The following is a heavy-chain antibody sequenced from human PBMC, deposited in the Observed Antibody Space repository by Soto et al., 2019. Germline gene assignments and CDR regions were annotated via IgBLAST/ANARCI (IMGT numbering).Heavy chain of an antibody. CDR1: GYTFTSYG. J-gene: IGHJ6*02. CDR2: ISAYNGNT. CDR3: ARELEKLVYYYSYGIDV. D-gene: IGHD6-13*01. Sequence: ASVKVSCKASGYTFTSYGISWVRQAPGQGLEWMGWISAYNGNTNYAQKLQGRVTMTTDTSTSTAYMELRSLRSDDTAVYYCARELEKLVYYYSYGIDVWGQGTTVTVS. V-gene: IGHV1-18*04.